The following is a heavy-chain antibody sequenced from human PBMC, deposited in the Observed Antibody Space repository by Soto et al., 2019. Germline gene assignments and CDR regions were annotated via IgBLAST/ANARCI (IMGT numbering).Heavy chain of an antibody. D-gene: IGHD3-22*01. CDR3: ARHSNLENYYESDDY. CDR2: IDPSDSYM. CDR1: GYSFTSYW. Sequence: EVQLVQSGAEVKKPGESLRISCKGSGYSFTSYWISWVRQMPGKGLEWMGRIDPSDSYMNYSPSFQGHVTISVDKSISTAYLQWSSLQASDTAMYYCARHSNLENYYESDDYWGQGTLVTVSS. J-gene: IGHJ4*02. V-gene: IGHV5-10-1*03.